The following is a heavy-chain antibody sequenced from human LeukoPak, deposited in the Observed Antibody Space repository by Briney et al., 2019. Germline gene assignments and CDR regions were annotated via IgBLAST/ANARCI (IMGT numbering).Heavy chain of an antibody. Sequence: GGSLRLSCAASGFTFSNYAMNWVRQAPGKGLEWVSLISGTGGSTYYADSVKGRFTISRDNSKNTLYVQINKLRADDTAVYYCARAATVTVFDYGGQGTLVTVSS. CDR3: ARAATVTVFDY. J-gene: IGHJ4*02. CDR2: ISGTGGST. V-gene: IGHV3-23*01. D-gene: IGHD4-17*01. CDR1: GFTFSNYA.